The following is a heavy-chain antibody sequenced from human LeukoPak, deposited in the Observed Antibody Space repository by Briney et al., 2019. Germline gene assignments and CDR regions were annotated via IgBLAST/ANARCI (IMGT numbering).Heavy chain of an antibody. Sequence: GESLKISCKAYGYSFFSNYWIAWVRQMPGKGLEWMGILYPGDSDSRYSPSFQGQVTISADRSISTAYLHWSSLKASDTATYYCARQSRDGSKTRGYYFDSWGQGTLVTVSS. CDR2: LYPGDSDS. CDR3: ARQSRDGSKTRGYYFDS. J-gene: IGHJ4*02. V-gene: IGHV5-51*01. CDR1: GYSFFSNYW. D-gene: IGHD3-10*01.